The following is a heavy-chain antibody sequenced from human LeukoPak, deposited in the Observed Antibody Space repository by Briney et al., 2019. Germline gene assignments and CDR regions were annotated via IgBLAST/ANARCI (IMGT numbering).Heavy chain of an antibody. CDR3: ARAPSEIGGYYPEYFRH. J-gene: IGHJ1*01. V-gene: IGHV3-74*01. CDR1: GFTFSNYA. Sequence: GGSLRLSCAASGFTFSNYAMRWVRQAPGKGLVWVSRIKSDGSTNYSDSVKGRFTISRDNAKNTVSLQMNSLRPEDTGVYYCARAPSEIGGYYPEYFRHWGQGTLVTVSS. D-gene: IGHD3-22*01. CDR2: IKSDGST.